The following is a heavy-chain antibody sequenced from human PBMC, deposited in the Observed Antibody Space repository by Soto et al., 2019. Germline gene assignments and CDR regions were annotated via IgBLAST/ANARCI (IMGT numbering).Heavy chain of an antibody. D-gene: IGHD5-18*01. Sequence: LSLTCAVYGGSFSGYYWSWIRQPPGKGLEWIGEINHSGSTNYNPSLKSRVTISVDTSKNQFSLKLSSVTAADTAVYYCARRRGYSYGSLDYWGQGTLVTVSS. CDR1: GGSFSGYY. J-gene: IGHJ4*02. CDR2: INHSGST. V-gene: IGHV4-34*01. CDR3: ARRRGYSYGSLDY.